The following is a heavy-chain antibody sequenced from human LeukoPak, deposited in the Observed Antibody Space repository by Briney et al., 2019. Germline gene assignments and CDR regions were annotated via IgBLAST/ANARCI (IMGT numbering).Heavy chain of an antibody. CDR2: IYTSGST. CDR1: GGSISSYY. Sequence: SETLSLTCTVSGGSISSYYWSWIRQPAGKGLEWIGRIYTSGSTNYNPSLKSRVTMSVDTSKNQFSLKLSSVTAADTAVYYCAREPGGYDYVWGSYRENYFDYWGQGTLVTVSS. V-gene: IGHV4-4*07. D-gene: IGHD3-16*02. J-gene: IGHJ4*02. CDR3: AREPGGYDYVWGSYRENYFDY.